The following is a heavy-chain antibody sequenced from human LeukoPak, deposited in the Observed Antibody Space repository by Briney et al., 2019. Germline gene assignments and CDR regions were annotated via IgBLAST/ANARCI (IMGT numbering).Heavy chain of an antibody. V-gene: IGHV1-2*02. D-gene: IGHD3-10*01. CDR2: INPNSGGT. Sequence: ASVKVSCKASGYTFSGHYMHWVRQAPGQGLEWMGWINPNSGGTKYAQKFQGRVTMTRDTSISAAYMELSRLRSDDTAVYYCARGPRGSGDYWGQETLVTVSS. CDR3: ARGPRGSGDY. CDR1: GYTFSGHY. J-gene: IGHJ4*02.